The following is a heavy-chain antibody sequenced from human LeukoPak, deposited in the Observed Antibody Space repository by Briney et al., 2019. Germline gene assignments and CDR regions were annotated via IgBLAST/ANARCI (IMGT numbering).Heavy chain of an antibody. Sequence: SETLSLTCTVSGYSISSGYYWSWIRQPPGKGLEWIGEINHSGSTNYNPSLKSRVTISVDTSKNQFSLKLSSVTAADTAVYYCAREVVQQYGPDAFDIWGQGTMVTVSS. D-gene: IGHD4-17*01. CDR1: GYSISSGYY. CDR2: INHSGST. J-gene: IGHJ3*02. V-gene: IGHV4-38-2*02. CDR3: AREVVQQYGPDAFDI.